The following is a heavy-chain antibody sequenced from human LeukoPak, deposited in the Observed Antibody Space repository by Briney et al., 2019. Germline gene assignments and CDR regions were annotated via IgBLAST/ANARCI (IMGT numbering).Heavy chain of an antibody. Sequence: GGSLRLSCAASGFTVSSNYMSWVRQAPGKGLEWVSVIYSGGSTYYADSVKGRSTISRDNSKNTLYLQMNSLRAEDTAVYYCASTPVRGVISRLDYWGQGTLVTVSS. J-gene: IGHJ4*02. CDR2: IYSGGST. CDR3: ASTPVRGVISRLDY. D-gene: IGHD3-10*01. V-gene: IGHV3-66*01. CDR1: GFTVSSNY.